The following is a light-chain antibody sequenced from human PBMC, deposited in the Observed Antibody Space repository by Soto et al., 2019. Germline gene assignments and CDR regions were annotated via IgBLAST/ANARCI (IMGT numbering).Light chain of an antibody. J-gene: IGKJ4*01. V-gene: IGKV3-20*01. CDR3: QQYGSELT. CDR1: QSVSSSY. CDR2: GAS. Sequence: EIVLTQSPGTLSLSPGERATLSCRASQSVSSSYLAWYQQKPGQAPRLLIYGASSRATGIPDRFSGSGSGTAFTLTISRLEPEDFAVYYCQQYGSELTFGGGTKVEIK.